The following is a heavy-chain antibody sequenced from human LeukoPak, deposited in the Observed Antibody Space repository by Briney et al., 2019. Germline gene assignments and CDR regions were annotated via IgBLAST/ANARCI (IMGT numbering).Heavy chain of an antibody. CDR2: IKQDGSEK. V-gene: IGHV3-7*01. CDR3: VRTRGGGNYGSSSRYYFDY. Sequence: GGSLRLSCAASGFTFSSYWMSWVRQAPGKGLECVANIKQDGSEKHYVDSVKGRFTISRDNAKNSLYLQMNSLRAEDTAVYYCVRTRGGGNYGSSSRYYFDYWGQGTLATVSS. J-gene: IGHJ4*02. CDR1: GFTFSSYW. D-gene: IGHD3-10*01.